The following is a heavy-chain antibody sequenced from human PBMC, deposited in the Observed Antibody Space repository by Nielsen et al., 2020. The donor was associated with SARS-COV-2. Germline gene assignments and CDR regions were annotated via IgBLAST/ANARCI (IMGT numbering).Heavy chain of an antibody. CDR3: AKDGTPDYYDSSGYFDY. CDR1: GFTFDDYA. Sequence: GGSLRLSCAASGFTFDDYAMHWVRQAPGKGLEWVSLISGDGGSTYYADSVKGRFTISRDNSKNSLYLQMNSLRTEDTALYYCAKDGTPDYYDSSGYFDYWGQGTLVTVSS. J-gene: IGHJ4*02. V-gene: IGHV3-43*02. D-gene: IGHD3-22*01. CDR2: ISGDGGST.